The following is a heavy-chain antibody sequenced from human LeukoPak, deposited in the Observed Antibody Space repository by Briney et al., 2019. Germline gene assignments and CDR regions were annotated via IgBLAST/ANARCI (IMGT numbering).Heavy chain of an antibody. Sequence: GGSLRPSCAASGFTFSSYWMHWVRQAPGKGLVWVSRINSDGSITTYADSVKGRFTISRDNAKNSLYLQMNSLRDEDTAVYYCVTDGENLLVRAIDYWGQGTLVTVSS. J-gene: IGHJ4*02. CDR1: GFTFSSYW. V-gene: IGHV3-74*01. D-gene: IGHD3-10*01. CDR3: VTDGENLLVRAIDY. CDR2: INSDGSIT.